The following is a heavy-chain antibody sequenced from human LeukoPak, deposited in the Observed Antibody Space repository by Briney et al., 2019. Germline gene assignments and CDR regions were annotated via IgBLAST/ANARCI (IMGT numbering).Heavy chain of an antibody. Sequence: GGSLRLSCAASGFTFGTYGLAWVRQAPGKGLEWVSAISASGDHTYYTDSVKGRFSISRDNSKNTLYLRMNSLRAEDTALYYCAKETGNSQPFDYWGQGTLVTVSS. CDR1: GFTFGTYG. CDR3: AKETGNSQPFDY. CDR2: ISASGDHT. D-gene: IGHD2/OR15-2a*01. J-gene: IGHJ4*02. V-gene: IGHV3-23*01.